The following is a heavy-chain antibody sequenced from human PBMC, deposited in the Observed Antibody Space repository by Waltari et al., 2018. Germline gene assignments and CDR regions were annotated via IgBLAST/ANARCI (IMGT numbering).Heavy chain of an antibody. V-gene: IGHV1-2*02. J-gene: IGHJ6*02. Sequence: QVQLVQSGAEVKKPGASVKVSCKASGYTFTGYYMHWVRQAPGQGLEWMGWSNPTSGGTNYVQKFQGRATMTRDTSISTAYMELSRLRSDDTAVYYCARTPSPGYYYGMDVWGQGTTVTVSS. CDR3: ARTPSPGYYYGMDV. CDR1: GYTFTGYY. CDR2: SNPTSGGT.